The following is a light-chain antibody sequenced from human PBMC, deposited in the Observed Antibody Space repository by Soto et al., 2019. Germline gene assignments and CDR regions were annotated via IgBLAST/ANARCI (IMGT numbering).Light chain of an antibody. V-gene: IGLV2-11*01. CDR3: CSYAGDYTPYV. CDR1: SSDVGGYNY. J-gene: IGLJ1*01. Sequence: QSALTQPRSVSGSPGQSVTISCTGTSSDVGGYNYVSWYQQHPAKAPKLMIYDVTKRPSGVPDRFSGSKSGNTASLTISGLQAEDEADYYCCSYAGDYTPYVFGTGTKLTVL. CDR2: DVT.